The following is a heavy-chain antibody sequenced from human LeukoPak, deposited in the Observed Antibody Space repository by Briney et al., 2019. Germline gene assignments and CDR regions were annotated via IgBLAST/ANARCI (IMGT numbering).Heavy chain of an antibody. D-gene: IGHD3-9*01. CDR2: IYYSGST. Sequence: SETLSLTCTVSGGSISSYYWSWIRQPPGKGLEWIGYIYYSGSTNYNPSLKSRVTISVDTSKNQFSLKLSSVTAADTAVYYCARDLLPYYDILTGPQDFDIWGQGTMVTVSS. V-gene: IGHV4-59*01. CDR1: GGSISSYY. CDR3: ARDLLPYYDILTGPQDFDI. J-gene: IGHJ3*02.